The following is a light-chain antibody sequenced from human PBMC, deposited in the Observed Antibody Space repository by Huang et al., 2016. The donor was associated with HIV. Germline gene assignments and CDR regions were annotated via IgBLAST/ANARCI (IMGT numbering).Light chain of an antibody. CDR1: RSVSTN. CDR2: GSS. J-gene: IGKJ4*01. Sequence: IVMTQSPATLSVSPGERVTLSCRANRSVSTNLAWYQQRHGQAPRLLIYGSSIRAPGIPARFSGSVSGTDFSLTISSLQSEDFALYYCHQYNNWLLSFGGGTRVDI. V-gene: IGKV3-15*01. CDR3: HQYNNWLLS.